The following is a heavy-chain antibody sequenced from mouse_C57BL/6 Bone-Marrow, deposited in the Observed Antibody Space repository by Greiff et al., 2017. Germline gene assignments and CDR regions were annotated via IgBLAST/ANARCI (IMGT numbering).Heavy chain of an antibody. Sequence: QVQLQQPGAELVKPGASVKLSCKASGYTFTSYWMHWVKQRPGQGLEWIGMIHPNSGSTNYNEKFKSKATLTVDKSSSTAYMQSSSLTSEDSAVYYCAREGRYAMDYWGQGTSVTVSS. CDR3: AREGRYAMDY. J-gene: IGHJ4*01. CDR1: GYTFTSYW. V-gene: IGHV1-64*01. CDR2: IHPNSGST.